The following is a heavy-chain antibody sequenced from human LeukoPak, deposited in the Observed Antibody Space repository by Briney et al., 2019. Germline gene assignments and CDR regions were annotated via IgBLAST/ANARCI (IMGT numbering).Heavy chain of an antibody. CDR1: GGSISSSSYY. CDR2: IYYSGST. J-gene: IGHJ4*03. V-gene: IGHV4-39*01. D-gene: IGHD6-13*01. Sequence: SETLSLTCTVSGGSISSSSYYWGWIRQPPGKGLEWIGSIYYSGSTYYNPSLKSRVTISVDTSKNQFSLKLSSVTAADTAVYYCARRAGLAAAGIRYFDYWGQGTLVTVSS. CDR3: ARRAGLAAAGIRYFDY.